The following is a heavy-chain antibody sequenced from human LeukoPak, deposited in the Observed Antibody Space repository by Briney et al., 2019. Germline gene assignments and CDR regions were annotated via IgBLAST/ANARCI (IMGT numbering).Heavy chain of an antibody. CDR3: ARTQFVVVPAAMSVYFDY. J-gene: IGHJ4*02. CDR1: GGSFSGYY. CDR2: IYYSGST. D-gene: IGHD2-2*01. Sequence: PSETLSLTCAVYGGSFSGYYWSWIRQHPGKGLEWIGYIYYSGSTYYNPSLKSRVTISVDTSRNQFSLKLSSVTAADTAVYYCARTQFVVVPAAMSVYFDYWGQGTLVTVSS. V-gene: IGHV4-31*11.